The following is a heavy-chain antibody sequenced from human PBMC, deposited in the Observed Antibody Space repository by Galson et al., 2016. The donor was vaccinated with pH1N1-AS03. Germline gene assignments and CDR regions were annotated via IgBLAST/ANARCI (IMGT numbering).Heavy chain of an antibody. J-gene: IGHJ6*03. V-gene: IGHV4-39*01. D-gene: IGHD3-3*01. CDR2: MYYTGTN. CDR3: AGHATTRSEVFGVPFYHYYYTDV. Sequence: LSLTCTASGGSIRSSNYYWGWIRQPPGKGLEWIGSMYYTGTNFYNPSLKSRVSMSVDTSKNQFSLSLSSVTAADPAVYYCAGHATTRSEVFGVPFYHYYYTDVWGKGTTVTVSS. CDR1: GGSIRSSNYY.